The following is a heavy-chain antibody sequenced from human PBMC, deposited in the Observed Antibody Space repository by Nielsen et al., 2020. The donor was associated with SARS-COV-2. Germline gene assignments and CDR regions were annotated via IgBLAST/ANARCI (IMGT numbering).Heavy chain of an antibody. CDR3: ARRDVYWYFDL. CDR2: IHYSGTP. CDR1: GGSISISSYY. Sequence: SETLSLTCTVSGGSISISSYYWGWIRQSPGRGLEWIGYIHYSGTPYYNPSLKSRVSISADTSKKQFSLKLRSVTAADTAMYYCARRDVYWYFDLWGRGSQVTVSS. V-gene: IGHV4-39*01. J-gene: IGHJ2*01.